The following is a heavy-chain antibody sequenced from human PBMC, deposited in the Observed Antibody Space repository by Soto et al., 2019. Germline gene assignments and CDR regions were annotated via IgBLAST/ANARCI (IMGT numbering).Heavy chain of an antibody. V-gene: IGHV3-53*01. CDR1: GFTVSSTY. J-gene: IGHJ4*02. Sequence: GGSLSLSCAASGFTVSSTYLTWVRQAPGKGLEWVAILYTGTDTVYADSVKGRFTISRDSSKNTFYLQMNSLRAEDTAMYFCARSRYIGTYSGRFLDYWGQGTLVTVSS. CDR3: ARSRYIGTYSGRFLDY. D-gene: IGHD1-26*01. CDR2: LYTGTDT.